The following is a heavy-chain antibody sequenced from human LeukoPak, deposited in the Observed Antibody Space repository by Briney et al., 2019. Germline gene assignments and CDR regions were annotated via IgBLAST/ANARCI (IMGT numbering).Heavy chain of an antibody. D-gene: IGHD1-26*01. Sequence: PGRSLRLSCAASGFTFSNSWMHWVRQVPGKGLVWVSRIKRDGSSTNYADSVKGRFTISRDNAKNTLYLQMNSLRAEDTAVYYCARESPEGAAFDYWGQGTLVTVSS. V-gene: IGHV3-74*01. CDR2: IKRDGSST. CDR1: GFTFSNSW. J-gene: IGHJ4*02. CDR3: ARESPEGAAFDY.